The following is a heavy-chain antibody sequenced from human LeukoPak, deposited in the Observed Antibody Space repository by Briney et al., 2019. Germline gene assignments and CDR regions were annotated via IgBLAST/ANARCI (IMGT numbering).Heavy chain of an antibody. CDR2: MNHNRGNT. D-gene: IGHD3-22*01. J-gene: IGHJ4*02. Sequence: ASVKVSCKASGYTFTSYDINGVGQAAGQGGEWMGWMNHNRGNTGYAQKFHGSAPITMNTSISTAYMELSSLRSEDTAVYYCARGQGYYDSSGYSHDYWGQGTLVTVSS. CDR1: GYTFTSYD. CDR3: ARGQGYYDSSGYSHDY. V-gene: IGHV1-8*01.